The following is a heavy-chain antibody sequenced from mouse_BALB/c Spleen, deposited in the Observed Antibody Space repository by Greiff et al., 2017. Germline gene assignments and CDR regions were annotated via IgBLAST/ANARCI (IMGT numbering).Heavy chain of an antibody. D-gene: IGHD4-1*01. CDR1: GFTFSSYT. CDR2: ISSGGSYT. Sequence: DVQLVESGGGLVKPGGSLKLSCAASGFTFSSYTMSWVRQTPEKRLEWVATISSGGSYTYYPDSVKGRFTISRDNAKNTLYLQMSSLKSEDTAMYYCTREGRGNWGYFDVWGAGTTVTVSS. V-gene: IGHV5-6-4*01. CDR3: TREGRGNWGYFDV. J-gene: IGHJ1*01.